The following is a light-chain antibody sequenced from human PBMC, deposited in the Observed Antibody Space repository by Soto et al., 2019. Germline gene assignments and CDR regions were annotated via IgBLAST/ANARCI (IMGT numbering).Light chain of an antibody. CDR3: SSYAGSNNFDV. CDR1: SSDVGGYNY. V-gene: IGLV2-8*01. Sequence: QSALTQPPSASGSPGQSVTISCTGTSSDVGGYNYVSWYQQHPGKAPKLVIYEVSKRPSGVPDRFSGSKSGNTASLTVSGLQAADEADYYCSSYAGSNNFDVFGTGTKVTVL. J-gene: IGLJ1*01. CDR2: EVS.